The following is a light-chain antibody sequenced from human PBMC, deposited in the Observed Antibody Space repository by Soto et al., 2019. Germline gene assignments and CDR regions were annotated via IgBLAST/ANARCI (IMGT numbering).Light chain of an antibody. CDR3: CSYAGGTSVV. V-gene: IGLV2-23*01. J-gene: IGLJ2*01. Sequence: QSALTQPASVSGSLGQSITISCTGSSSDVGRYNLVSWYQQHPVKAPKLLIYEDIERPSGVSNRFSCSKSGNTASLTISGLQTEDEADYYCCSYAGGTSVVFGGGTKLTVL. CDR2: EDI. CDR1: SSDVGRYNL.